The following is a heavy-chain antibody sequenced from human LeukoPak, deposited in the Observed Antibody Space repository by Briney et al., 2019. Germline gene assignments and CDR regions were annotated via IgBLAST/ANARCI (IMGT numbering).Heavy chain of an antibody. D-gene: IGHD6-13*01. CDR3: ARTRIAAASNYFDY. V-gene: IGHV4-39*01. CDR2: IYYSGST. J-gene: IGHJ4*02. Sequence: PSETLSLTCTVSGGSISSSSYYWRWIREPPGKGREGIGSIYYSGSTYYNPSLKRRVTISVDTSKNQFSLKLTSVTAADTAVYSCARTRIAAASNYFDYWGQGTLVTVSS. CDR1: GGSISSSSYY.